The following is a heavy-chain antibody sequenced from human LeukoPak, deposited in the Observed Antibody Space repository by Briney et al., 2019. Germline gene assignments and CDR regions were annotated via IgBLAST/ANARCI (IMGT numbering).Heavy chain of an antibody. J-gene: IGHJ5*02. CDR3: AKDRRGWFGELINWFDP. CDR1: GFTFSSYG. D-gene: IGHD3-10*01. Sequence: PGGSLRLSCAASGFTFSSYGMHWVRQAPGKGLEWVAVISYDGSNKYYADSVKGRFTISRDNSKNTLYLQMNSLRAEDTAVYYCAKDRRGWFGELINWFDPWGQGTLVTVSS. CDR2: ISYDGSNK. V-gene: IGHV3-30*18.